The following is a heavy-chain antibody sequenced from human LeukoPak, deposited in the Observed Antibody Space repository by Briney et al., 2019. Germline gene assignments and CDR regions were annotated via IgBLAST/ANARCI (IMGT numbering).Heavy chain of an antibody. Sequence: GGSLRLSCAASGFIFSNYWMSWVRQAPGKGLEWVANINQDGSEKYYVDSVKGRFTISRDNAKNSLFLQMNSLRAEDTAIYYCVSAIRGSPIDYWGQGTLVSVPS. CDR2: INQDGSEK. CDR1: GFIFSNYW. D-gene: IGHD3-10*01. CDR3: VSAIRGSPIDY. V-gene: IGHV3-7*01. J-gene: IGHJ4*02.